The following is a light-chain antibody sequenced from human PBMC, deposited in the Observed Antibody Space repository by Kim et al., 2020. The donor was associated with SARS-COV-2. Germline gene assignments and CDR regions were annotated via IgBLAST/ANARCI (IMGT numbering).Light chain of an antibody. J-gene: IGLJ2*01. CDR2: QDN. V-gene: IGLV3-1*01. CDR3: QAWDSSTVV. CDR1: KLGDKY. Sequence: SVSPGQTAYITCSGNKLGDKYVCCYQQKPGLSPVLVIYQDNKRPSGIPERFSGSNSGNTATLTISGTQAMDEADYYCQAWDSSTVVFGGGTQLTVL.